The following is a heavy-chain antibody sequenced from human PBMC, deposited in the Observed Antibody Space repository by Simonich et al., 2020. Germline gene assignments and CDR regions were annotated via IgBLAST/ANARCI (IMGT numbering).Heavy chain of an antibody. CDR3: AKCGLVNYAILTGSHTWFDP. CDR1: GGCFSGYY. V-gene: IGHV4-34*04. D-gene: IGHD3-9*01. CDR2: INHSVST. Sequence: QVQLRQWGAGLLKPSETLSLTCAVYGGCFSGYYWSWIRQPPGKGLEWMGEINHSVSTNHKLSVKQRATISVDTTKNPFSLKMSSVNAAESAVYYCAKCGLVNYAILTGSHTWFDPWGQGTLVTVSS. J-gene: IGHJ5*02.